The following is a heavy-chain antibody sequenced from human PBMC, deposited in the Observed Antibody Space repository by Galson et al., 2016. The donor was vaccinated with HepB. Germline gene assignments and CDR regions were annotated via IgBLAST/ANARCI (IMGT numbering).Heavy chain of an antibody. Sequence: SLRLSCAASGFTVSSNYMSWVRQAPGKGLEWVSVIYSSGSTYYADSVKGRFTISRDNSKNTLYLQMNSLKAEDTAGYFCAKNNGWYGNGYLDLWGRGTLVTVSS. V-gene: IGHV3-66*01. CDR3: AKNNGWYGNGYLDL. CDR1: GFTVSSNY. J-gene: IGHJ2*01. D-gene: IGHD6-19*01. CDR2: IYSSGST.